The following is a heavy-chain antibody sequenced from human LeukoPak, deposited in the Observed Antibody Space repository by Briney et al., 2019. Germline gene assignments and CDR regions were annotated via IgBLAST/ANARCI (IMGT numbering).Heavy chain of an antibody. J-gene: IGHJ3*02. CDR2: IYLYGTT. CDR1: IGSISSSKW. D-gene: IGHD1-26*01. Sequence: SETLSLTCSVSIGSISSSKWWSWVRQSPVKGLEWIGEIYLYGTTNYNPSFTSRVTMSVDGSRNQFSLKLSSVTAADTAVYYCARQLVLVGATRGPFDIWGQGTMVTVSS. V-gene: IGHV4-4*02. CDR3: ARQLVLVGATRGPFDI.